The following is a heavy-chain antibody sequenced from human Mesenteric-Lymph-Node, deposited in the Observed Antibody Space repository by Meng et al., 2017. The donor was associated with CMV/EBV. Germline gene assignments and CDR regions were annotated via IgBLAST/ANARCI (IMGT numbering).Heavy chain of an antibody. V-gene: IGHV3-53*01. CDR1: GFTVSSHY. J-gene: IGHJ6*02. Sequence: GESLKISCAASGFTVSSHYMNWVRQAPGKGLEWVSVIYSGGSTYYADSVKGRFTISRDNSKNTLYLQMNSLSAEDTAVYYCARNRSLGYCSSTSCYTMRYGMDVWGQGTTVTVSS. CDR3: ARNRSLGYCSSTSCYTMRYGMDV. CDR2: IYSGGST. D-gene: IGHD2-2*02.